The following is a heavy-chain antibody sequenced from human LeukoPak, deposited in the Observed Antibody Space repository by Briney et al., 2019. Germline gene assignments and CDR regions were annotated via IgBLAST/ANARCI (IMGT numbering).Heavy chain of an antibody. Sequence: GGSLRLSCTASGFPFIEYSMNWVRQVPGKGLEWIAYIGIDSGNTKYADSVRGRFTNSADKTKNSLYLQMNSLRVDDTAVYYCARDHNYAFDNWGQGTLVSVAS. J-gene: IGHJ4*02. D-gene: IGHD1-1*01. V-gene: IGHV3-48*01. CDR2: IGIDSGNT. CDR3: ARDHNYAFDN. CDR1: GFPFIEYS.